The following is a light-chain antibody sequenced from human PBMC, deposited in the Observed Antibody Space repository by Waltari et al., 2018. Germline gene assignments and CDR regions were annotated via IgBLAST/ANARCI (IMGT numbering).Light chain of an antibody. CDR1: AFPKQY. V-gene: IGLV3-25*03. J-gene: IGLJ2*01. CDR3: QSADSSGTYPVV. CDR2: KDS. Sequence: SYELTQPPSVSVSPGQTARITCSGDAFPKQYAYWYQQTPGQAPVLGIYKDSERPSGIPELFSGSSSGTTVTLTISGVQAEDEADYYCQSADSSGTYPVVFGGGTKLTVL.